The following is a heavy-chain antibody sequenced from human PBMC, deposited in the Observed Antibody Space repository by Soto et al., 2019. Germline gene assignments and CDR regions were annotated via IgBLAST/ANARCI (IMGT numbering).Heavy chain of an antibody. CDR3: VRQHNDLWSDSPDFDY. V-gene: IGHV1-18*04. D-gene: IGHD3-3*01. CDR1: GYTFSNYG. CDR2: ITAYNGKT. J-gene: IGHJ4*02. Sequence: ASVKVSFKASGYTFSNYGVSWVRQAPGQGLEWLGWITAYNGKTNYAHNFEGRVAMTIDTSTSTAYMELRSLRSDDTAVYYCVRQHNDLWSDSPDFDYWGQGILVTVSS.